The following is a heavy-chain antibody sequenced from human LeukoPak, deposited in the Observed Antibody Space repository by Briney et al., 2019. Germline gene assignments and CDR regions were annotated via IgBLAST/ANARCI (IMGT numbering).Heavy chain of an antibody. V-gene: IGHV4-61*02. CDR3: AREVVPAATIDY. J-gene: IGHJ4*02. Sequence: SETLSLTCTVSGGSISSGSYYWSWIRQPAGKVLEWIGRIYTSGSTNYNPSLKSRVTISVDTSKNQFSLKLSSVTAADTAVYYCAREVVPAATIDYWGQGTLVTVSS. CDR2: IYTSGST. D-gene: IGHD2-2*01. CDR1: GGSISSGSYY.